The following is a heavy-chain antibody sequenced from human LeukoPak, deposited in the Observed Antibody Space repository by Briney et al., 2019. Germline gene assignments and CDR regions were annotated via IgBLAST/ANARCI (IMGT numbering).Heavy chain of an antibody. V-gene: IGHV3-30*18. CDR1: GFTFSSYG. CDR2: ISYDESNN. Sequence: GRSLRLSCAASGFTFSSYGMHWVRQAPGKGLEWVAVISYDESNNYYAESVKGRFTISRDNSKNTLYLQMNSLRAEDTAVYYCAKYSSLPPYYYYGMDVWGQGITVTVSS. D-gene: IGHD2-15*01. CDR3: AKYSSLPPYYYYGMDV. J-gene: IGHJ6*02.